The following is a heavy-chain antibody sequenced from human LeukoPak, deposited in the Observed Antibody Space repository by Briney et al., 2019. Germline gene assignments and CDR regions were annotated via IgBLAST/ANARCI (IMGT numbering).Heavy chain of an antibody. Sequence: GGSLRLSCAASGCTFSTYSMNWVRQAPGKGLEWVASISSSSSYIYYADSVKGRFTISRDNAKNSLYLQMTTLTPPDTAVYYCAKEPSGYSYRLDAFDIWGQGTTVTVSS. V-gene: IGHV3-21*01. CDR2: ISSSSSYI. CDR3: AKEPSGYSYRLDAFDI. D-gene: IGHD5-18*01. J-gene: IGHJ3*02. CDR1: GCTFSTYS.